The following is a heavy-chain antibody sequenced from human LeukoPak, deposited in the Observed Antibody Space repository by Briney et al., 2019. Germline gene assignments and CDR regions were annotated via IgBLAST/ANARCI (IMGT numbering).Heavy chain of an antibody. D-gene: IGHD2-21*02. CDR3: ARVKGVVTAILDY. V-gene: IGHV4-59*01. Sequence: PPESLSLTCTVSGASTSSFYWSWVGPPTRKGREWIGYIYYSGSTNYNPSLKSRVTFSVDTSKNQFSLKLISVTAADTAVYYCARVKGVVTAILDYWGQGTLVTVSS. J-gene: IGHJ4*02. CDR1: GASTSSFY. CDR2: IYYSGST.